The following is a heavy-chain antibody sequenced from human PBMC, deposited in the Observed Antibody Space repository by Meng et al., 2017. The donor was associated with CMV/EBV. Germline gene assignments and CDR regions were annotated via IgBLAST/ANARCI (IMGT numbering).Heavy chain of an antibody. J-gene: IGHJ6*04. CDR1: GGTFSSYT. CDR3: ARAREMARYYYGEGRDG. V-gene: IGHV1-69*02. CDR2: IIPIFGIT. D-gene: IGHD5-24*01. Sequence: SVKVSCKASGGTFSSYTISWVRQAPGQGLEWMGRIIPIFGITNYAQKLQGRVTITADKSTSTAYMEMSSLRSEDTAVYYCARAREMARYYYGEGRDGGGKG.